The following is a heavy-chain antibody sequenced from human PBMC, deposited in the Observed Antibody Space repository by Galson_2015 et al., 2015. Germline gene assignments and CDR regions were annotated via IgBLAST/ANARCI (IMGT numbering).Heavy chain of an antibody. V-gene: IGHV2-5*02. Sequence: LEWLALIYWDDDKRYSPSLKSRLTITKDTSKNQVVLTMTNMDPVDTATYYCAHTEALGRYDSSGLWHRATYYFDYWGQGTLVTVSS. CDR3: AHTEALGRYDSSGLWHRATYYFDY. J-gene: IGHJ4*02. CDR2: IYWDDDK. D-gene: IGHD3-22*01.